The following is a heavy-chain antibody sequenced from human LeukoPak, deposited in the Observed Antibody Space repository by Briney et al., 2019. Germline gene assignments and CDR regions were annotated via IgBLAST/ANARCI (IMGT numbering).Heavy chain of an antibody. D-gene: IGHD3-22*01. V-gene: IGHV4-34*01. CDR3: ARENYLAYDSSGYPNKHYYYYGMDV. J-gene: IGHJ6*02. CDR1: GGSFSGYY. Sequence: SETLSLTCAVYGGSFSGYYWSWIRQPPGKGLEWIGEINHSGSTNYNPSLKSRVTISVDTSKNQFSLKLSSVTAADTAVYYCARENYLAYDSSGYPNKHYYYYGMDVWGQGTTVTVSS. CDR2: INHSGST.